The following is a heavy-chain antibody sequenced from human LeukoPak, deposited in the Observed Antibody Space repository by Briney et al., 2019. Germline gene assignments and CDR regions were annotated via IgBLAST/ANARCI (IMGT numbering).Heavy chain of an antibody. D-gene: IGHD3-10*01. Sequence: SVKVSSTASGRTSTSYAIRWVRQAPGQGLDWMGRIIPILVIANYAKKSQGRQTNTADKSTSTAYMELSSLRSEDTAVYYCASALYYYGSGSYQPNYYYYYGMDVWGQGTTVTVSS. CDR1: GRTSTSYA. CDR3: ASALYYYGSGSYQPNYYYYYGMDV. J-gene: IGHJ6*02. CDR2: IIPILVIA. V-gene: IGHV1-69*04.